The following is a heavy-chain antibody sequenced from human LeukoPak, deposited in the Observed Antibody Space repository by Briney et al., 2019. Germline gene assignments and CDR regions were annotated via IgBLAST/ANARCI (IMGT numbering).Heavy chain of an antibody. Sequence: QPGGSLRLSCAASGFTFSNYWMHWVRQAPGKGLVWVSRVSGDGSGTNYADSVKGRFTISRDNAKNTLYLQMNSLRPEDTAVYYCARNHYGSVDYWGQGTLVTVSS. J-gene: IGHJ4*02. CDR2: VSGDGSGT. D-gene: IGHD3-10*01. CDR3: ARNHYGSVDY. V-gene: IGHV3-74*01. CDR1: GFTFSNYW.